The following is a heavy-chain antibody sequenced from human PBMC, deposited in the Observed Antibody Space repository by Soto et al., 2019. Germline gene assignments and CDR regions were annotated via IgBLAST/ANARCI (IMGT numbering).Heavy chain of an antibody. CDR1: GFTFSDHY. CDR2: LRNTAQRFIA. CDR3: ASPQRGSGGWSYY. J-gene: IGHJ4*02. V-gene: IGHV3-72*01. Sequence: EVQLVESGGGLVQPGGSLRLSCAASGFTFSDHYMDWVRQAPGKGLEWVARLRNTAQRFIAEYAASVKGRFTGSSDASESSLYLQMNSLTIGVTAVYYCASPQRGSGGWSYYWGQGTLVTVSS. D-gene: IGHD6-19*01.